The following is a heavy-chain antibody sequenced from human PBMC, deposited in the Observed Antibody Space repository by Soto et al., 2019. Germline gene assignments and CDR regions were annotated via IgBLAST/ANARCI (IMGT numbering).Heavy chain of an antibody. CDR1: GFTFSNFG. CDR3: ARDPGQDEAMDY. V-gene: IGHV3-33*01. CDR2: IWHDGKNK. J-gene: IGHJ4*02. Sequence: VESGGGVVQPGRSLRLSCVASGFTFSNFGMHWVRQAPGKGLEWVAVIWHDGKNKYYADSAEGRFTVSRDNSKNTLYLQMDSLTAEDTAVYYCARDPGQDEAMDYWGQGTLVTVSS.